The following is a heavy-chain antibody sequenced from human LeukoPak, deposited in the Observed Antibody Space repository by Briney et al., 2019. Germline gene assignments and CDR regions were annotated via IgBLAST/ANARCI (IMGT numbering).Heavy chain of an antibody. CDR1: GFILTNYG. CDR3: ARDGRLGCGGDCPKHPDY. V-gene: IGHV3-33*01. D-gene: IGHD2-21*02. Sequence: GGSLRLSCAASGFILTNYGIHWVHQAPGKGLEWVAVIWYDGRNKYYADSVKGRFTISRDTSKNIVCLQMNSLRAEDTAVHYCARDGRLGCGGDCPKHPDYWGQGTLLTVSS. CDR2: IWYDGRNK. J-gene: IGHJ4*02.